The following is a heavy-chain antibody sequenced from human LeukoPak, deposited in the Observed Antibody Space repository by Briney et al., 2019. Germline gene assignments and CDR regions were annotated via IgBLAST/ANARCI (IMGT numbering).Heavy chain of an antibody. Sequence: PSETLSLTCTVSGGSISSYYWTWIRQPPGKGLDWIGCISYSGNTNYNPSLKSRVTISLDTSKNQFSLKLSSVTAADTAVYYCAKGARWQDYWGRGTLVTVSS. CDR3: AKGARWQDY. J-gene: IGHJ4*02. V-gene: IGHV4-59*01. D-gene: IGHD4-23*01. CDR2: ISYSGNT. CDR1: GGSISSYY.